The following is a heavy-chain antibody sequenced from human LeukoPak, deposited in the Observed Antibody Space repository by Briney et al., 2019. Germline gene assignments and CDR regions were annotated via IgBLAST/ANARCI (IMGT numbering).Heavy chain of an antibody. V-gene: IGHV3-53*01. CDR1: GFTVSNNY. Sequence: PGGSLRLSCAASGFTVSNNYMSWVRQAPGKGLDWVSTIYTGGTTYYADSVKGRFTISRDNSKNTLYLQMNSLRAEDTAVYYCARVRWQLGDWVSDYWGQGTLVTVSS. CDR2: IYTGGTT. CDR3: ARVRWQLGDWVSDY. J-gene: IGHJ4*02. D-gene: IGHD4-23*01.